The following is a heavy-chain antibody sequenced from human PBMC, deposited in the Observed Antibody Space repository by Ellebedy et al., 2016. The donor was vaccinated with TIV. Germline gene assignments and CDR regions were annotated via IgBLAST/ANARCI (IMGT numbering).Heavy chain of an antibody. CDR3: ARLVRGVIFWDDAFDI. CDR2: IYYSGST. CDR1: GGSISSSSYY. D-gene: IGHD3-10*01. Sequence: MPSETLSLTCTVSGGSISSSSYYWGWIRQPPGKGLEWIGSIYYSGSTYYNPSLKSRVTISVDTSKNQFSLKLSSVTAADTAVYYCARLVRGVIFWDDAFDIWGQGTMVTVSS. V-gene: IGHV4-39*01. J-gene: IGHJ3*02.